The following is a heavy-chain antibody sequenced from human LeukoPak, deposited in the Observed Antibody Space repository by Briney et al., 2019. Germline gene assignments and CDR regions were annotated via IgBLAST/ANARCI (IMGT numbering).Heavy chain of an antibody. J-gene: IGHJ4*02. Sequence: GGSLRLSCAASGFTFSGSAMHWVRQASGKGLEWVGRIRSKANSYATAYAASVKGRFTISRDDSKNTAYLQMNSLKTEDTAVYYCARDCEAYCGADPPDYWGRGTLVTVSS. CDR2: IRSKANSYAT. CDR1: GFTFSGSA. CDR3: ARDCEAYCGADPPDY. D-gene: IGHD2-21*02. V-gene: IGHV3-73*01.